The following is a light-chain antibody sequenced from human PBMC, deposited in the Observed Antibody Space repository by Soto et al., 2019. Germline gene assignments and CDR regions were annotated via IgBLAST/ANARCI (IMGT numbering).Light chain of an antibody. CDR1: SSDVGGYNY. CDR3: SSYTSSSTVVV. CDR2: DVS. Sequence: LTQPASVSGSPGQSITISCTGTSSDVGGYNYVSWYQQHPGKAPNLMIYDVSNRPSGVSNRFSGSKSGNTASLTISGLQAEDEADYYCSSYTSSSTVVVFGGGTKLTVL. V-gene: IGLV2-14*01. J-gene: IGLJ2*01.